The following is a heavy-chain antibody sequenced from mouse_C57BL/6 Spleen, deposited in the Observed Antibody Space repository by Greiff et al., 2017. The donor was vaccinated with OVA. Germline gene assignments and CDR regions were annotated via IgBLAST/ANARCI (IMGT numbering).Heavy chain of an antibody. D-gene: IGHD1-1*01. V-gene: IGHV14-1*01. CDR1: GFNIKDYY. J-gene: IGHJ2*01. CDR2: IDPEDGDT. Sequence: EVQLQQSGAELVRPGASVKLSCTASGFNIKDYYMHWVKQRPEQGLEWIGRIDPEDGDTEYAPKFQGKATLTADTSSNTAYLQLSSLTSEDTAVYYCTTTDYYGSSLYYFDYWGQGTTLTVSS. CDR3: TTTDYYGSSLYYFDY.